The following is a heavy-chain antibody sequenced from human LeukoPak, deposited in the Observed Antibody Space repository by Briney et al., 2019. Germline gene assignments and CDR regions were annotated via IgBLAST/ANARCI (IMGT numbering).Heavy chain of an antibody. CDR3: ARLGVAGPFDY. CDR1: GGSISSYY. J-gene: IGHJ4*02. Sequence: SETLSLTCTVSGGSISSYYWSWIRQPPGKGLEWIGYIYYSGSTNYNPSLKSRVTISVDTSKNQFSLKLSSVTAADTAVYYCARLGVAGPFDYWGQGTLVAVSS. CDR2: IYYSGST. D-gene: IGHD6-19*01. V-gene: IGHV4-59*08.